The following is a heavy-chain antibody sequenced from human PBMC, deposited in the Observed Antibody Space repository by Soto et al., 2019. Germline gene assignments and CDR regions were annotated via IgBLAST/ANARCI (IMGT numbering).Heavy chain of an antibody. CDR3: ARDYSNRPYYYYYMDV. D-gene: IGHD4-4*01. J-gene: IGHJ6*03. Sequence: PSETLSLTCAVSGVSIGSPNWWTWVRQAPGKGLEWIGEMWPSGGTTYNPSLRNRVTISVDTSKNQLSLTLSSVTAADTAVYYCARDYSNRPYYYYYMDVWGEGTTVTVSS. CDR1: GVSIGSPNW. CDR2: MWPSGGT. V-gene: IGHV4-4*02.